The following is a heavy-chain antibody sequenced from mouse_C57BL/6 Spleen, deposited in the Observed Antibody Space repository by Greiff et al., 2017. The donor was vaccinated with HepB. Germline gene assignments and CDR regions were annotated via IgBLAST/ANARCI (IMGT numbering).Heavy chain of an antibody. CDR1: GFSLTSYG. Sequence: VKLMESGPGLVQPSQSLSITCTVSGFSLTSYGVHWVRQSPGKGLEWLGVIWSGGSTDYNAAFISRLSISKDNSKSQVFFKMNSLQADDTAIYYCARNKDYSNYGWYFDVWGTGTTVTVSS. CDR2: IWSGGST. CDR3: ARNKDYSNYGWYFDV. V-gene: IGHV2-2*01. D-gene: IGHD2-5*01. J-gene: IGHJ1*03.